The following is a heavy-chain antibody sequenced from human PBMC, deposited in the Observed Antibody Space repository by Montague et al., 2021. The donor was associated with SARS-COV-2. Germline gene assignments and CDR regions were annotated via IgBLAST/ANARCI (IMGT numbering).Heavy chain of an antibody. CDR1: GGSISSYY. J-gene: IGHJ6*02. CDR2: IYHNGST. D-gene: IGHD4-23*01. Sequence: SQTRSLTCTVSGGSISSYYWTWIRQPPGKGLESIGYIYHNGSTKYNTSLKSRVTISVDTSKNQFSLKLSSVSVADTAVYYCARGGGNSADYYNYTMDVWGQGTTVTVFS. CDR3: ARGGGNSADYYNYTMDV. V-gene: IGHV4-59*01.